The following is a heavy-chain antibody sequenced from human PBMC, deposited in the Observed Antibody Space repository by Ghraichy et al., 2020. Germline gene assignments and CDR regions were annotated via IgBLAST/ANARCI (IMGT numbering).Heavy chain of an antibody. D-gene: IGHD2-15*01. Sequence: GGSLRLSCAASGFTFSSYAMHWVRQAPGKGLEWVAVISYDGSNKYYVDSVKGRFTISRDNSKNTLYLQMNSLRAEDTAVYYCARDNRGRYCSGGSCYRGGAKYYFDYWGQGTLVTVSS. CDR3: ARDNRGRYCSGGSCYRGGAKYYFDY. J-gene: IGHJ4*02. CDR2: ISYDGSNK. CDR1: GFTFSSYA. V-gene: IGHV3-30*04.